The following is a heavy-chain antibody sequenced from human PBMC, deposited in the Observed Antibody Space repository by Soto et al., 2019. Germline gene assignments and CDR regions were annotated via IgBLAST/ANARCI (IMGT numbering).Heavy chain of an antibody. J-gene: IGHJ6*02. CDR1: GGSISSYY. Sequence: LSLTCTVSGGSISSYYWSWIRQPPGKGLEWIGYIYYSGSTNYNPSLKSRVTISVDTSKNQFSLKLSSVTAADTAVYYCARTSEFIGWFGGNNYYGMDVWGQGTTVTVSS. CDR3: ARTSEFIGWFGGNNYYGMDV. D-gene: IGHD3-10*01. CDR2: IYYSGST. V-gene: IGHV4-59*01.